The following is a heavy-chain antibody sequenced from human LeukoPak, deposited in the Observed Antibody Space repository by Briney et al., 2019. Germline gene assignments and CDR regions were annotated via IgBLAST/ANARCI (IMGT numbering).Heavy chain of an antibody. CDR3: ARELPREVTLDY. Sequence: GGSLRLSCVASKFNFFSYGVQWVRQAPGKGLVWVSRIFTDGSTTSYAGSVKGRFTISRDNARNTLYLQMNSLRVEDTAVYYCARELPREVTLDYWGQGTLVTVSP. J-gene: IGHJ4*01. CDR2: IFTDGSTT. CDR1: KFNFFSYG. V-gene: IGHV3-74*01. D-gene: IGHD2-21*02.